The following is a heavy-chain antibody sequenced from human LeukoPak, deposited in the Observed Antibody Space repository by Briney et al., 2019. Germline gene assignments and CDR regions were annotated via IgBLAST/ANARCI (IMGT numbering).Heavy chain of an antibody. CDR1: GFTFSSYE. V-gene: IGHV3-48*03. J-gene: IGHJ4*02. CDR3: ARDRYDSSGYHDY. Sequence: PGGTLRLSCAASGFTFSSYEMNWVRQAPGKGLEWVSYISSSGSTIYYADSVKGRFTISRDNAKNSLYLQMNSLRAEDTAVYYCARDRYDSSGYHDYWGQGTLVTVSS. D-gene: IGHD3-22*01. CDR2: ISSSGSTI.